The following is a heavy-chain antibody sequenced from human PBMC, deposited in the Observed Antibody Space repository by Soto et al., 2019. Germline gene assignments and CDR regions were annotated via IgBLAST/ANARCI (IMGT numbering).Heavy chain of an antibody. D-gene: IGHD3-22*01. J-gene: IGHJ4*02. Sequence: GGSLRLSCAASGFTFSSYAMSWVRQAPGKGLEWVSAISGSGGSTYYADSVKGRFTISRANSKNTLYLQMNSLRAEDTAVYYCAKDGPTYYYDSSGPGYFDYWGQGTLVTVSS. V-gene: IGHV3-23*01. CDR2: ISGSGGST. CDR3: AKDGPTYYYDSSGPGYFDY. CDR1: GFTFSSYA.